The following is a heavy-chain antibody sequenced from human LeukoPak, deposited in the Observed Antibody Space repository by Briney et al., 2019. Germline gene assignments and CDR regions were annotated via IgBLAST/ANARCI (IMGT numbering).Heavy chain of an antibody. V-gene: IGHV1-18*01. CDR2: ISTYKSHT. J-gene: IGHJ6*02. D-gene: IGHD2-2*01. Sequence: VKVSCKASGYTFSDYTFTNYGISWVRQAPGQGLEWMGWISTYKSHTNYAQKFQGRVTITADESTSTAYMELSSLRSEDTAVYYCARADIVVVPAARYSEYYYYGMDVWGQGTTVTVSS. CDR3: ARADIVVVPAARYSEYYYYGMDV. CDR1: GYTFSDYTFTNYG.